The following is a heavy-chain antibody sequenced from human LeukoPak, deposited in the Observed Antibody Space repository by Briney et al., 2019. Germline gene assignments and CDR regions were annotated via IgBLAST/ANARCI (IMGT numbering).Heavy chain of an antibody. D-gene: IGHD3-3*01. V-gene: IGHV1-2*02. Sequence: GASVTVSCKASGYTFTGYYMQWVRQAHGPGLKWMGWINPNSGGTNYAQKFQGRVTMTRDTSISTAYMELSRLRSDDTAVYYCAKSGSRETKLQILVDYWGQGTLVTVSS. CDR1: GYTFTGYY. J-gene: IGHJ4*02. CDR2: INPNSGGT. CDR3: AKSGSRETKLQILVDY.